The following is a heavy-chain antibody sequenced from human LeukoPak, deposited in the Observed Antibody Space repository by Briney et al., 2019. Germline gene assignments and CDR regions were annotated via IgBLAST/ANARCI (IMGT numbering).Heavy chain of an antibody. D-gene: IGHD2-2*01. J-gene: IGHJ4*02. Sequence: GGSLRLSCAASGFTFSSYSMNWVRQAPGKGLEWVSSISSSSSYIYYADSVKGRFTISRDNSKNTLYLQMNSLRAEDTAVYYCAKFDLRTSCELFDYWGQGTLVTVSS. CDR2: ISSSSSYI. CDR3: AKFDLRTSCELFDY. V-gene: IGHV3-21*04. CDR1: GFTFSSYS.